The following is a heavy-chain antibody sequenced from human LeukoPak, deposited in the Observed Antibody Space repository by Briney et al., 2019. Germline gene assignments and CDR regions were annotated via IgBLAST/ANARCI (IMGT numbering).Heavy chain of an antibody. CDR1: GFTFSSYG. D-gene: IGHD3-10*01. Sequence: GGSLRLSCAASGFTFSSYGMSWVRQAPGKGLERVSAISGSGGRTYDADSVKGRFTISRDNSKNKLYLQMNSLRAEDTAVDYWAKGGGGGAITMVRGVREYYYYMDVWGKGTTVTISS. V-gene: IGHV3-23*01. CDR2: ISGSGGRT. CDR3: AKGGGGGAITMVRGVREYYYYMDV. J-gene: IGHJ6*03.